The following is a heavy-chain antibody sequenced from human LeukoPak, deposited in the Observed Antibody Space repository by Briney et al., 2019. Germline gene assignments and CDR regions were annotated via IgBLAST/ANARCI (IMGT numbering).Heavy chain of an antibody. D-gene: IGHD3-16*01. J-gene: IGHJ5*02. Sequence: GESLKISCKGSGYNFTIYWIGWVRQMPGKGLEWMGIIYPGDSDTRYSPSFQGQVTISADKSISTAYLQWSSLKASDTAMYYCAIFDFLFGEIDNWFDPWGQGIQVTVSS. V-gene: IGHV5-51*01. CDR1: GYNFTIYW. CDR3: AIFDFLFGEIDNWFDP. CDR2: IYPGDSDT.